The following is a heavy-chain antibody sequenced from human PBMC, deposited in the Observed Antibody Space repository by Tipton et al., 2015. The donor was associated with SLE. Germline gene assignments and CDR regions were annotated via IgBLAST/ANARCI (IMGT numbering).Heavy chain of an antibody. J-gene: IGHJ4*02. CDR2: LDYSGST. D-gene: IGHD3-22*01. V-gene: IGHV4-39*07. CDR3: ARAVGDTSGYLDY. CDR1: GGSISSSPFY. Sequence: TLSLTCTASGGSISSSPFYWGWIRQPPGKGLEWIGSLDYSGSTYYNPSLKSRISISVDRSKNQFSLKLSSVTAADTAVYYCARAVGDTSGYLDYWGLGTLVTVSS.